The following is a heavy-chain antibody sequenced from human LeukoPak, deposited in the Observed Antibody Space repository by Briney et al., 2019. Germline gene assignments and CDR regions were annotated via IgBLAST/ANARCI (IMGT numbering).Heavy chain of an antibody. CDR1: GYTFTSYG. J-gene: IGHJ6*02. CDR3: AREKGQPATYYYYGMDV. V-gene: IGHV1-18*01. D-gene: IGHD1-14*01. Sequence: ASVKVSCKASGYTFTSYGISWVRQAPGQGLEWMGWISAYNGNTNYAQKLQGRVTMTTDTSTSTAYMELRSLRSDDTAVYYCAREKGQPATYYYYGMDVWGQGTTVTVPS. CDR2: ISAYNGNT.